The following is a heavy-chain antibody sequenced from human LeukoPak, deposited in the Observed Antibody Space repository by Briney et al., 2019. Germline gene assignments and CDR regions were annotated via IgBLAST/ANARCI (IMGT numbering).Heavy chain of an antibody. Sequence: RPSETLSLTCTVSGDSIISRNYYWGWIRQPPGKGLEWTGYIYYSGSTNYNPSLKSRVTISVDTSNNQFSLKLKSITAADTAVYYCPREVERFGMNWYFDLWGRGTLVTVSS. D-gene: IGHD3-10*01. CDR3: PREVERFGMNWYFDL. CDR1: GDSIISRNYY. CDR2: IYYSGST. V-gene: IGHV4-61*05. J-gene: IGHJ2*01.